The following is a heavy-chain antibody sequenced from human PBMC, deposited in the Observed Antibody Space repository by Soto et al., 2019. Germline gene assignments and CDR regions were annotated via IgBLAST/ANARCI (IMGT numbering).Heavy chain of an antibody. CDR3: ARSGDVATVTDY. CDR2: INEDGSKN. CDR1: GFTFGTYW. V-gene: IGHV3-7*01. Sequence: EVQLVESGGGLVQPGGSLRLSCAASGFTFGTYWMSWVRQAPGKGLEWVANINEDGSKNYYVDSVRGRFTISRDNAQKSLYLHMSSLRAEDPAVYYCARSGDVATVTDYWGQGTLVTVSS. J-gene: IGHJ4*02. D-gene: IGHD4-17*01.